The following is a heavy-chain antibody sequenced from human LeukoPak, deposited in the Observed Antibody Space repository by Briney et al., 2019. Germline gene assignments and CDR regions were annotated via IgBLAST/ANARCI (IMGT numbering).Heavy chain of an antibody. CDR2: ISWNSGSI. D-gene: IGHD6-19*01. J-gene: IGHJ5*02. CDR3: AKGGYSSGWTGWFDP. V-gene: IGHV3-9*01. Sequence: PGGSLRLSCAASGFTFDDYAMHWVRQAPGKGLEWVSGISWNSGSIGCADSVKGRFTISRDNAKNSLYLQMNSLRAEDTALYYCAKGGYSSGWTGWFDPWGQGTLATVSS. CDR1: GFTFDDYA.